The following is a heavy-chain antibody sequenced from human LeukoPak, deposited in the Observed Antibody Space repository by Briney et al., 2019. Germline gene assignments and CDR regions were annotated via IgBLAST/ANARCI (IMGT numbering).Heavy chain of an antibody. CDR1: GYTFTGYY. V-gene: IGHV1-2*02. CDR3: ARTDYYDSSGYRDALDI. D-gene: IGHD3-22*01. CDR2: INPNSGGT. Sequence: ASVKVSCKASGYTFTGYYMHWVRQAPGQGLEWMGWINPNSGGTNYAQKFQGRVTMTRDTSISTAYMELSRLRSDDTAVYYCARTDYYDSSGYRDALDIWGQGTMVTVSS. J-gene: IGHJ3*02.